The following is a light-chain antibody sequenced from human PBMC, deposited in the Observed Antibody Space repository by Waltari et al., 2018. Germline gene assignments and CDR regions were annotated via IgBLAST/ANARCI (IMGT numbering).Light chain of an antibody. J-gene: IGLJ3*02. Sequence: QSALTQPRSVSGSPGQSVTISCTGTSSDVGGYNYVSWYQQHPGKAPKFLIYEVTKRPSGGPDRFSGSKSRNSASMSISVLQAEDEADDYCCSFAGSGTWVFGGGTNLTVL. CDR2: EVT. V-gene: IGLV2-11*01. CDR3: CSFAGSGTWV. CDR1: SSDVGGYNY.